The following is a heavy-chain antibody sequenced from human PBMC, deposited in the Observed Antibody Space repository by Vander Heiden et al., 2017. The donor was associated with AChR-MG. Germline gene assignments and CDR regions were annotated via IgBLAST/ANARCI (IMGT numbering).Heavy chain of an antibody. CDR1: GVTFSIYG. CDR3: GIDPNGDYIGAFDM. J-gene: IGHJ3*02. Sequence: EAQLLESGGGLIQPGGSLRLSCAASGVTFSIYGVTWVRQAPGKGLEWVSSISGSGGRTQYAESVMGRFTISRDNSKNTVYLQMSSMRAEDTAVYYCGIDPNGDYIGAFDMWGQGTKVTVSS. V-gene: IGHV3-23*01. CDR2: ISGSGGRT. D-gene: IGHD2-8*01.